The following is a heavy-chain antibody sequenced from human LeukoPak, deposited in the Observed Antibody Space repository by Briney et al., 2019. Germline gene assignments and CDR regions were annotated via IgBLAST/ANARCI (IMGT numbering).Heavy chain of an antibody. D-gene: IGHD6-19*01. V-gene: IGHV4-38-2*02. Sequence: SETLSLTCTVSGYSISSGYYWGWIRQPPGKGLEWIGSIYHSGSTYYNPSLKSRVTISVDTSKNQFSLKLSSVTAADTAVYYCARQWQWLVRVDWYFDPWGRGTLVTVSS. CDR3: ARQWQWLVRVDWYFDP. CDR1: GYSISSGYY. J-gene: IGHJ2*01. CDR2: IYHSGST.